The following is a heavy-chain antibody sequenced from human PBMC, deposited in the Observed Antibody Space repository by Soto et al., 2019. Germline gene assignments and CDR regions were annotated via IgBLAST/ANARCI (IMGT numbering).Heavy chain of an antibody. CDR3: ARHNDYGSPHFDY. V-gene: IGHV4-39*01. CDR1: GGSISSSSYY. D-gene: IGHD3-10*01. Sequence: SETLSLTCTVSGGSISSSSYYWGWIRQPPGKGLEWIGSIYYSGSTYYNPSLKSRVTISVDTSKNQFSLKLSSVTAADTAVYYCARHNDYGSPHFDYWGQGTLVTVSS. J-gene: IGHJ4*02. CDR2: IYYSGST.